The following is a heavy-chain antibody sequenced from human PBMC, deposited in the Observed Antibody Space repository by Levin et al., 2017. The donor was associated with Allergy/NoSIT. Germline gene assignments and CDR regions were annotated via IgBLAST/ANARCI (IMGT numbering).Heavy chain of an antibody. CDR3: ARQCYDILTGYYNFDY. D-gene: IGHD3-9*01. Sequence: SETLSLTCTVSGGSISSSISYWGWIRQAPGKGLEWIGSIYNSGSTYYNPSLKSRVTASVDTSKNQFSLKLSSVTAADTAVYYCARQCYDILTGYYNFDYWGQGTLVTVSS. J-gene: IGHJ4*02. V-gene: IGHV4-39*01. CDR1: GGSISSSISY. CDR2: IYNSGST.